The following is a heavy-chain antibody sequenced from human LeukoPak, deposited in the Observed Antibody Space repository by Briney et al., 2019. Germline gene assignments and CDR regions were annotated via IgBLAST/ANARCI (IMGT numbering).Heavy chain of an antibody. J-gene: IGHJ3*02. D-gene: IGHD3-16*02. Sequence: SQTLSLTCTVSGGSISSGSYYWSWLRQPAGKGLEWIGRIYTSGSTNYNPSLKSRVTISVDTSKNQFSLKLSSVTAADTAVYYCARDVWGSYRYWAFDIWGQGTMVAVSS. CDR1: GGSISSGSYY. V-gene: IGHV4-61*02. CDR2: IYTSGST. CDR3: ARDVWGSYRYWAFDI.